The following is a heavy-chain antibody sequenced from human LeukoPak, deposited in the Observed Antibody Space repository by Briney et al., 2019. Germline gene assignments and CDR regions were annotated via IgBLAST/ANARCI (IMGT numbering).Heavy chain of an antibody. Sequence: ASVKVSCKASGYTFTSYDINWVRQATGRGLEWMGWMNPNSGNTGYAQKFQGRVTMTRNTSISTAYMELSSLRSEDTAVYYCARGRGYSYGRYFDYWGQGTLVTVSS. D-gene: IGHD5-18*01. CDR1: GYTFTSYD. J-gene: IGHJ4*02. CDR2: MNPNSGNT. V-gene: IGHV1-8*01. CDR3: ARGRGYSYGRYFDY.